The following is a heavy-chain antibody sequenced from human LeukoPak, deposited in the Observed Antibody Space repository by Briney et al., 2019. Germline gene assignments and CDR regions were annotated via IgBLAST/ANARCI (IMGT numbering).Heavy chain of an antibody. D-gene: IGHD3-3*01. V-gene: IGHV3-21*04. CDR2: ISSSSSYI. Sequence: GGSLRLSCAASGFTFSSYSMNWVRQAPGKGLEWVSSISSSSSYIYYADSVKGRFTISRDNAKNSLYLQMNSLRAEDTAVYYCAKARRAWSGSDFDYWGQGTLVTVSS. J-gene: IGHJ4*02. CDR1: GFTFSSYS. CDR3: AKARRAWSGSDFDY.